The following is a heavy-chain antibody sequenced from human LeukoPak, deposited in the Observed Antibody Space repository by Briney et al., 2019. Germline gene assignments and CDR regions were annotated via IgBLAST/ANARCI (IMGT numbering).Heavy chain of an antibody. D-gene: IGHD6-19*01. Sequence: GGSLRLSCAASGFTFSSYWMHWVRQAPGKGLVWVSRINSDGSSTSYADSVKGRFTISRYNSKNTLYLQMNSLRAEDTAVYYCAREGVSGWYTTFDYWGQGTLVTVSS. J-gene: IGHJ4*02. V-gene: IGHV3-74*01. CDR1: GFTFSSYW. CDR2: INSDGSST. CDR3: AREGVSGWYTTFDY.